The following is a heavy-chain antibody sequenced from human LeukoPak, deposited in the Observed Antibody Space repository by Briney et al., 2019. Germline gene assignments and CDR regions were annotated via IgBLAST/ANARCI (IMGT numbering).Heavy chain of an antibody. Sequence: SVKVSCKASGGTFSSYAISWVRQAPGQGLEWMGGIIPIFGTANYAQKFQGRVTITADESTSTAYMELSSLRSEDTAVYYCARVPHGYCSSTSCYKYVGWFGPWGQGTLVTVSS. CDR3: ARVPHGYCSSTSCYKYVGWFGP. CDR1: GGTFSSYA. D-gene: IGHD2-2*02. J-gene: IGHJ5*02. CDR2: IIPIFGTA. V-gene: IGHV1-69*13.